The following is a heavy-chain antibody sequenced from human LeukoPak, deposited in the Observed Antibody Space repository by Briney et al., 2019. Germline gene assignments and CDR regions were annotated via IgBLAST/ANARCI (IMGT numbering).Heavy chain of an antibody. J-gene: IGHJ6*03. Sequence: GASVKVSCKASGYTFTTYYIHWVRQAPGQGLEWMGMINPSDGATTYAQKFQGRGTMTRDMSTTTVYMDVRTLRSEDTAVCFCAREQRGGLSGKLGGLFASYHTYYYMDVWGRGTTVTVSS. CDR3: AREQRGGLSGKLGGLFASYHTYYYMDV. CDR1: GYTFTTYY. D-gene: IGHD1-26*01. V-gene: IGHV1-46*01. CDR2: INPSDGAT.